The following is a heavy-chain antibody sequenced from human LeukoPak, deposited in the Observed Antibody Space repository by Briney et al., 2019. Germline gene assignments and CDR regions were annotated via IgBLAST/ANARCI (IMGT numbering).Heavy chain of an antibody. V-gene: IGHV5-51*01. CDR1: GYSFTSYW. D-gene: IGHD3-10*01. Sequence: GESLKISCKGSGYSFTSYWIGWVRQMPGKGLEWMGIIYPGDSDTRYSPSFQGQVTISADKSISTAYLQWSSLKASDTAMYYCARRVHELLWFGESRGGYYGMDVWGQGTTVTVSS. CDR3: ARRVHELLWFGESRGGYYGMDV. CDR2: IYPGDSDT. J-gene: IGHJ6*02.